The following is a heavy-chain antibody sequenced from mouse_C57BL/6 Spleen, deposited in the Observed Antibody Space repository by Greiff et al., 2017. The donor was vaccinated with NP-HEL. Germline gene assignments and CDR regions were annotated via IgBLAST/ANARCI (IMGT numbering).Heavy chain of an antibody. J-gene: IGHJ3*01. Sequence: EVQRVESGPGLVKPSQSLSLTCSVTGYSITSGYYWNWIRQFPGNKLEWMGYIRYDGSNNYNPSLKNRISITRDTSKNQFFLKLNSVTTEDTATYYCARDGYYGSRFAYWGQGTLVTVSA. V-gene: IGHV3-6*01. CDR1: GYSITSGYY. CDR2: IRYDGSN. CDR3: ARDGYYGSRFAY. D-gene: IGHD1-1*01.